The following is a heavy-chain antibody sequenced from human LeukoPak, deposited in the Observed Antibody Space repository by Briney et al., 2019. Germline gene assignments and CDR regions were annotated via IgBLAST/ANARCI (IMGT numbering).Heavy chain of an antibody. D-gene: IGHD1-26*01. Sequence: SETLSLTCTVSGGSISCSDYYWGWIRQPPGKGLEWIGAISSSGSPYYNPSLKSRVTISVDSSMNQFSLKLSSVTAADTAVYYCARRTSNPVGAIDYWGQGALVTVSS. J-gene: IGHJ4*02. CDR2: ISSSGSP. V-gene: IGHV4-39*01. CDR1: GGSISCSDYY. CDR3: ARRTSNPVGAIDY.